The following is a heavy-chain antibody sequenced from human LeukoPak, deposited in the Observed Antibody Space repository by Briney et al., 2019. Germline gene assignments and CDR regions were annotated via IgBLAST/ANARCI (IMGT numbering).Heavy chain of an antibody. V-gene: IGHV3-7*01. Sequence: GGSLRLSCAASGFTFNSYSMNWVRQAPGKGLEWVANIKQDGREKYYVDSVKGRFTISRDNAKNSLYLQMNSLRAEDTAVYYCARFRTAMQLWKGYYFDYWGQGTLVTVSS. D-gene: IGHD5-18*01. J-gene: IGHJ4*02. CDR2: IKQDGREK. CDR1: GFTFNSYS. CDR3: ARFRTAMQLWKGYYFDY.